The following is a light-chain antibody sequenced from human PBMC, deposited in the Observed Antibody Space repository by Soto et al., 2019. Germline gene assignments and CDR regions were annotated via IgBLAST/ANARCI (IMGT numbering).Light chain of an antibody. CDR3: QQYYSYPWR. CDR1: QGISSY. V-gene: IGKV1-8*01. CDR2: AAS. Sequence: AIGMTQSPSSLSASTGDRVTITCGGSQGISSYLAWYQQKPGKAPKLLIYAASTLQSGVPSRFRGSGSGIDFTLTISCLQYEDFETYECQQYYSYPWRFGQGT. J-gene: IGKJ1*01.